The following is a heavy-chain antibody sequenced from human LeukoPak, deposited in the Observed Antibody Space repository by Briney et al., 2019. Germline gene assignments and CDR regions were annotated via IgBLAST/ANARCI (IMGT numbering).Heavy chain of an antibody. CDR3: AKDRAWGFDY. CDR2: IRGSGSNK. J-gene: IGHJ4*02. CDR1: GFAFSTYC. D-gene: IGHD7-27*01. Sequence: GGSLRLSCAASGFAFSTYCMSWVRQAPGKGLEWVSAIRGSGSNKYYVDSVKGRFTISRDNSKNTLYLQMNSLRAEDTAIYYCAKDRAWGFDYWGEGTLVSVSS. V-gene: IGHV3-23*01.